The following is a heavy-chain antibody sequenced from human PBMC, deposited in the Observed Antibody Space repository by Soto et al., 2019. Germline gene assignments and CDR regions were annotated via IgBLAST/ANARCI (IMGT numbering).Heavy chain of an antibody. CDR2: INLDGSEQ. J-gene: IGHJ4*02. D-gene: IGHD3-9*01. V-gene: IGHV3-7*03. CDR1: GFAFTRYY. Sequence: GGSLRLSCVASGFAFTRYYMTWVRQAPGKGLEWVASINLDGSEQFYVDSVKGRFIISRDNARSSLYLQMNSLRAEDTALYFCSRENWFQDYWGPGTLVTVSS. CDR3: SRENWFQDY.